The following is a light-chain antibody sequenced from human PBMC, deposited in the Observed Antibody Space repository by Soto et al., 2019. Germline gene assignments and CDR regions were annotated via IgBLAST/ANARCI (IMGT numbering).Light chain of an antibody. J-gene: IGKJ5*01. CDR1: QSVNNY. Sequence: EIVLTQSPATLSLSPGERATLSCRASQSVNNYLAWYQQKPGQSPRLLIYGASNRATGIPARFSGSGSVTDSTLTISSLEPEDFAIYYCQQRTNWPPFTFGQGTRLEI. CDR2: GAS. CDR3: QQRTNWPPFT. V-gene: IGKV3-11*01.